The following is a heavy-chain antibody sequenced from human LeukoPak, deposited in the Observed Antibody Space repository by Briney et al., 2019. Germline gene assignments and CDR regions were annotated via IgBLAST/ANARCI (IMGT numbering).Heavy chain of an antibody. CDR2: IKKDGSEK. CDR3: ARSRGFFDY. CDR1: GFTFSSYG. D-gene: IGHD5-12*01. V-gene: IGHV3-7*01. Sequence: GGSLRLSCAASGFTFSSYGMHWVRQAPGKGLEWVASIKKDGSEKYYRDSVKGRFTISRDNAKNSVFLEINSLTVDDTAVYYCARSRGFFDYWGHGTLVTVSS. J-gene: IGHJ4*01.